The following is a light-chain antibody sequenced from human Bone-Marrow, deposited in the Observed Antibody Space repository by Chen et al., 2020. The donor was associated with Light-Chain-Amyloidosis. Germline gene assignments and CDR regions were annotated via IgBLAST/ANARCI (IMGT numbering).Light chain of an antibody. CDR1: NIGSTS. Sequence: SYVLTQPSSVSVAPGQTATIACGGNNIGSTSVHWYQQTPGQAPLLVVYDDSDRPSGIPARLSGANSGTTATLTISWVEAGDEADYYCQVWDRSSERPVFGGGTKLTVL. J-gene: IGLJ3*02. CDR3: QVWDRSSERPV. V-gene: IGLV3-21*02. CDR2: DDS.